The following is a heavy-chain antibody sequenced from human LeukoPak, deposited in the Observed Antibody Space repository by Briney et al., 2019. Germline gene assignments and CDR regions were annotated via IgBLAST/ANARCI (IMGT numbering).Heavy chain of an antibody. CDR1: GGSISSSSYY. J-gene: IGHJ3*02. Sequence: SETLSLTCTVSGGSISSSSYYWGWIRQPPGKGLEWIGSIYYSGSTYYNPSLKSRVTISVDTSKNQFSLNLSSVTAADTAVYYCARGYTSGWSPALDIWGQGTMVTVSS. CDR3: ARGYTSGWSPALDI. D-gene: IGHD6-19*01. V-gene: IGHV4-39*07. CDR2: IYYSGST.